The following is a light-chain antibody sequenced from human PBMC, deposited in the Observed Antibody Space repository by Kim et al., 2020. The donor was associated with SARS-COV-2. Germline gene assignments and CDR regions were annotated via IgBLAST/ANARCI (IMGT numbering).Light chain of an antibody. CDR2: GES. Sequence: EIVLTQSPGTLSLSPGERATLSCRASQSVSNNYLAWYQQKPGQPPRLLIYGESSRATGIPDRFSGSGSGTDFTLTISRLEPEDFAVYYCHQYGSSPRTFGQGTKVDIK. V-gene: IGKV3-20*01. CDR1: QSVSNNY. CDR3: HQYGSSPRT. J-gene: IGKJ1*01.